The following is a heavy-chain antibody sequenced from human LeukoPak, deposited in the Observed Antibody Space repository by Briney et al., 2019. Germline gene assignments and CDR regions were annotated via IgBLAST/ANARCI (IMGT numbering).Heavy chain of an antibody. CDR3: ARAGGLN. D-gene: IGHD3-16*01. CDR1: GGSISNFY. Sequence: SETLSLTCTVSGGSISNFYWSWIREPPGKGLEWIGYIHYSGSTNYNPSLKSRVTISVDTSKNQFSLKLSSVTAADTAVYYCARAGGLNWGQGTLVTVSS. J-gene: IGHJ4*02. CDR2: IHYSGST. V-gene: IGHV4-59*01.